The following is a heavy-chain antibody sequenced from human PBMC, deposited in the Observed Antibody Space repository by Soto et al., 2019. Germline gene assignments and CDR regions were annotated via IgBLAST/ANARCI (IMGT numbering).Heavy chain of an antibody. CDR1: GFTFSSYA. J-gene: IGHJ6*01. D-gene: IGHD2-2*01. V-gene: IGHV3-23*01. Sequence: LRLSCAASGFTFSSYAMSWVRQAPGKGLEWVSAINNNDGSTYYTDSVKGRFTISSDSSRNTLYLQVNSLRAEDTAVYYCAKALGYCTRTSCYPYPRRPAPPHYYYYAMDVWG. CDR3: AKALGYCTRTSCYPYPRRPAPPHYYYYAMDV. CDR2: INNNDGST.